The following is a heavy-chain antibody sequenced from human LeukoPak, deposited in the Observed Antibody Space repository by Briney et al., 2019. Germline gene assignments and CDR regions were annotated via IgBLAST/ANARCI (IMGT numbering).Heavy chain of an antibody. J-gene: IGHJ3*02. D-gene: IGHD3-22*01. Sequence: GGSLRLSCAASAFTFSSYSMNWVRQAPGKGLEWVSSISSSSYIYYADSVKGRFTISRDNAKNSLYLQMNSLRAEDTAVYYCARDLSYDSSGYHDAFDIWGQGTMVTVSS. CDR2: ISSSSYI. CDR1: AFTFSSYS. CDR3: ARDLSYDSSGYHDAFDI. V-gene: IGHV3-21*01.